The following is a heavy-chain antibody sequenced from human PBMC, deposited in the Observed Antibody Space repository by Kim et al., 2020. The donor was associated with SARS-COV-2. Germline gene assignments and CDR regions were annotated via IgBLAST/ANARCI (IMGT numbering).Heavy chain of an antibody. CDR3: AREEPGRSNWFDP. V-gene: IGHV4-31*02. J-gene: IGHJ5*02. Sequence: YNPSLKSRVTISVDTSKNQFSLKLSSVTAADTAVYYCAREEPGRSNWFDPWGQGTLVTVSS. D-gene: IGHD3-10*01.